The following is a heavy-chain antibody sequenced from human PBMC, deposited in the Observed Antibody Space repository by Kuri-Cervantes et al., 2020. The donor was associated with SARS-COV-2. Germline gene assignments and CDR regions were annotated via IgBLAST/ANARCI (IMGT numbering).Heavy chain of an antibody. Sequence: GSLRLSCAVYGGPFRGYLWTWIRQPPGKGLEWIWEIDHSGSTRYNPSLKSRVTISVDTSKNPFSLKLSSVTAADTAVYYCARGGAKGGKAVADYWGQGTLVTVSS. CDR2: IDHSGST. V-gene: IGHV4-34*01. CDR1: GGPFRGYL. D-gene: IGHD6-19*01. CDR3: ARGGAKGGKAVADY. J-gene: IGHJ4*02.